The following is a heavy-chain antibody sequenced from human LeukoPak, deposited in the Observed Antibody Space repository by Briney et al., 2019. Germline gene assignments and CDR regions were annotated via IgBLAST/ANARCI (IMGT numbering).Heavy chain of an antibody. J-gene: IGHJ4*02. V-gene: IGHV3-53*05. Sequence: GVSLTLSCTVSGFIDRICYMIGVRHSPGRGRECVSVIYSGGSTYSRGSVKGRFTISRDNSKNTLYLQMNSLRAEDTAVYYCAKDHGPLLGYCSSTSCYEVHPVYWGQGALVTVSS. D-gene: IGHD2-2*01. CDR1: GFIDRICY. CDR3: AKDHGPLLGYCSSTSCYEVHPVY. CDR2: IYSGGST.